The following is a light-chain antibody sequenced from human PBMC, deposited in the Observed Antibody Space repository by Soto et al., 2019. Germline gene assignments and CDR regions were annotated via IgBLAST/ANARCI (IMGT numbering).Light chain of an antibody. CDR3: CSYAGSDTYVV. J-gene: IGLJ2*01. V-gene: IGLV2-11*01. CDR2: DVS. CDR1: SSDVGIYNY. Sequence: QSTLTQPRSVSGSPGQSVTISCTGTSSDVGIYNYVSWYQQHPGKAPKFMIYDVSKRPSGVPDRFSGSKSGNTASLTISGRQAEDEAFYYCCSYAGSDTYVVFGGGTKLTVL.